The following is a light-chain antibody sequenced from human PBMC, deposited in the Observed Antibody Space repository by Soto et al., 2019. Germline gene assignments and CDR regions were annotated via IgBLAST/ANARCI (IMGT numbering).Light chain of an antibody. CDR1: SGHSNYA. CDR2: VNSDGSH. Sequence: QLVLTQSPSASASLGASVKLTCTLSSGHSNYAIAWHQQQSEKGPRYLMKVNSDGSHSKGDGIPDRFSGSSSGAERYLTISRLQFEDEADYYCQTWNSGIVVFGGGTKLTVL. V-gene: IGLV4-69*01. J-gene: IGLJ2*01. CDR3: QTWNSGIVV.